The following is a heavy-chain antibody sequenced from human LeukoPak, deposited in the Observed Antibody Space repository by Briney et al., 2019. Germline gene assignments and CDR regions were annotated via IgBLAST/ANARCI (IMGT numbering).Heavy chain of an antibody. J-gene: IGHJ4*02. D-gene: IGHD3-10*01. V-gene: IGHV4-31*03. CDR2: IYYSGST. Sequence: SETLSLTCTVSGGSISTGGYYWSWIRQHPGKGLEWIACIYYSGSTYYNPSFKSRITISVDTSKNQFSLKLSSVTAADTAVYYCAREFRSGNKYFDYWGQGTLVTVSS. CDR3: AREFRSGNKYFDY. CDR1: GGSISTGGYY.